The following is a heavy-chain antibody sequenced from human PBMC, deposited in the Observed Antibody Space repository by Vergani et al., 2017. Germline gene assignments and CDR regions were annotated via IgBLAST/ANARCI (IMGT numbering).Heavy chain of an antibody. CDR1: GFDFSSYI. V-gene: IGHV3-48*04. CDR3: ARAPAVAGTGGEYYFDY. Sequence: QLVESGGGWVQPGGSLRLSCVVSGFDFSSYIMNWVRQAPGKGLEWVSFVSTGTKSQSYAESVKGRFTISRDNAKNSLYLQMNSLRAEDTAVYYCARAPAVAGTGGEYYFDYWGQGTLVTVSS. CDR2: VSTGTKSQ. D-gene: IGHD6-19*01. J-gene: IGHJ4*02.